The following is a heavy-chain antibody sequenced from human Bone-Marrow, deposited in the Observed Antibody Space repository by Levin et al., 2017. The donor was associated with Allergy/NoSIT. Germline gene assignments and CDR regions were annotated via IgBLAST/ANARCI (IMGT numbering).Heavy chain of an antibody. CDR3: AKDRSLSGFSYGRFDY. D-gene: IGHD5-18*01. J-gene: IGHJ4*02. CDR1: GFTFSTYA. CDR2: ISAGGSDT. Sequence: GESLKISCAASGFTFSTYAMSWVRQAPGKGLEWVSAISAGGSDTYYADSVKGRFTISRDNSKNTLDLQMNSLRAEDTAIYFCAKDRSLSGFSYGRFDYWGQGTLVTVSS. V-gene: IGHV3-23*01.